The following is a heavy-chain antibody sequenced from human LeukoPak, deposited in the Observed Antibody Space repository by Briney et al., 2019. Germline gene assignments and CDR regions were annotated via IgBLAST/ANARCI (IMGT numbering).Heavy chain of an antibody. Sequence: SETLSLTCTVSGASISSYYWSWIRQPPGEGLGWIVYIFYRGSTNYNPSLKSRVTISVDTSKNQFSLKLSSVTAADTAVYYCASGPYPAAGTDHQFDYWGQGILVTVFS. CDR1: GASISSYY. J-gene: IGHJ4*02. D-gene: IGHD6-13*01. CDR2: IFYRGST. CDR3: ASGPYPAAGTDHQFDY. V-gene: IGHV4-59*01.